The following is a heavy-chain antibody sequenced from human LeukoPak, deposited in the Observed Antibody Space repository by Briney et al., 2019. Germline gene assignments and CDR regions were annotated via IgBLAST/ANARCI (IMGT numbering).Heavy chain of an antibody. CDR3: ARGPGPTYYYYYYVDV. J-gene: IGHJ6*03. CDR2: IIGNGGST. V-gene: IGHV3-64*01. CDR1: GFTVNINA. Sequence: PGGSLRLSCAAAGFTVNINAVQWVRHAPGKGLEYVSAIIGNGGSTYYAKSVKGRFTISRDNSKNTLYLQMGSLRDEDMAVYYCARGPGPTYYYYYYVDVWGKGTTVTVSS.